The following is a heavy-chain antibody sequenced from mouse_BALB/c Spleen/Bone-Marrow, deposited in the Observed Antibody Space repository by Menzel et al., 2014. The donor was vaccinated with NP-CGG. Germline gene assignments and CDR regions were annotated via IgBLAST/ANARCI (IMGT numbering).Heavy chain of an antibody. V-gene: IGHV5-6-5*01. D-gene: IGHD2-4*01. CDR2: ISSGGST. J-gene: IGHJ2*01. CDR3: ARDDYDDQYYFDY. CDR1: GFTFSSYA. Sequence: EVHLVESGGGLVKPGGSLKLSCAASGFTFSSYAMSWVRQTPEKRLEWVASISSGGSTYYPDSVKGRFTISRDNARNILDLQMSSLRSEDTAMYYCARDDYDDQYYFDYWGQGTTLTVSS.